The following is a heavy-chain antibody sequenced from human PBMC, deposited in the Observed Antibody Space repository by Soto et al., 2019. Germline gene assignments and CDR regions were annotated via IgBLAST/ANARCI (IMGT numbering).Heavy chain of an antibody. Sequence: PGGSLRLSCVASGFTFRSYAMSWVRQAPGKGLEWVSAISTSGGSTNYADSVKGRFTISRDNSKNTLYLQMNSLRAEDTAVYYCAKDRSITIFRSEGFDYWGQGTLVTVSS. J-gene: IGHJ4*02. V-gene: IGHV3-23*01. D-gene: IGHD3-9*01. CDR3: AKDRSITIFRSEGFDY. CDR2: ISTSGGST. CDR1: GFTFRSYA.